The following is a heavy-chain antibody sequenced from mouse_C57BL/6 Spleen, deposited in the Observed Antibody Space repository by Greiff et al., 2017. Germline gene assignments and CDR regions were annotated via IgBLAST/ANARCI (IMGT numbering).Heavy chain of an antibody. J-gene: IGHJ4*01. CDR1: GYTFTDYN. Sequence: VHVKQSGPELVKPGASVKIPCKASGYTFTDYNMDWVKQSHGKSLEWIGDINPNNGGTIYNQKFKGKATLTVDKSSSTAYMELRSLTSEDTAVYYCAITTVVARDYYAMDYWGQGTSVTVSS. V-gene: IGHV1-18*01. CDR2: INPNNGGT. D-gene: IGHD1-1*01. CDR3: AITTVVARDYYAMDY.